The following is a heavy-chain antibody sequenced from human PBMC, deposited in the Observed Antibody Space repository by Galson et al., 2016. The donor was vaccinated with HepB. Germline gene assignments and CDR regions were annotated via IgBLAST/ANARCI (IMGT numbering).Heavy chain of an antibody. CDR2: VFHTGRT. D-gene: IGHD6-19*01. CDR1: GASINSDF. J-gene: IGHJ4*02. V-gene: IGHV4-59*08. CDR3: ASHQWLHFDN. Sequence: ETLSLTCTVSGASINSDFWSWIRQTPGRGLEWIAYVFHTGRTDYNASLKSRVSISIDVSKNHFSLNLSSVTAADSAVYYCASHQWLHFDNWGRGALVAVSS.